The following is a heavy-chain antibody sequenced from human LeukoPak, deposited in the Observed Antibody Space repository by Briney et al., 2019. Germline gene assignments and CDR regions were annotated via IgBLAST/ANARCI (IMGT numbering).Heavy chain of an antibody. J-gene: IGHJ4*02. CDR1: GYNFTNYW. Sequence: GESLKISCKGSGYNFTNYWISWVRQLPGKGLEWMGTIDPSDSYNNYSPSFQGHVTISADKSISTAYLQWSSLQASDTAMYYCARAYSRSRFDYWGQGTLVTVSS. D-gene: IGHD6-6*01. CDR3: ARAYSRSRFDY. V-gene: IGHV5-10-1*01. CDR2: IDPSDSYN.